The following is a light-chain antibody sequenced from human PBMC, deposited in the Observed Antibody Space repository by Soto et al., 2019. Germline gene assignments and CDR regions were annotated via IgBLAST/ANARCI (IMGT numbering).Light chain of an antibody. Sequence: QHVLTQSSSASASLGSSVKLTCTLSSGHSSYIIAWHQQQPGKAPRYLMKLEGSGSYNKGSGVPDRFSGSSSGADRYLTISNLQSEDEADYYCETWDSNTRVFGGGTKVTVL. V-gene: IGLV4-60*03. CDR3: ETWDSNTRV. CDR2: LEGSGSY. CDR1: SGHSSYI. J-gene: IGLJ2*01.